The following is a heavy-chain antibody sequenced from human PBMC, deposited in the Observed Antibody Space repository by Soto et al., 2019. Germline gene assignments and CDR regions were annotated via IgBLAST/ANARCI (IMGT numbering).Heavy chain of an antibody. V-gene: IGHV4-31*11. CDR2: IYYSGST. CDR3: ARDRAAAQEGFDI. J-gene: IGHJ3*02. Sequence: SETLSLTCAVSGGSISSGDYYWTWIRQHPGKGLEWIGYIYYSGSTFYNPSLQSRVTISVDTSKNQFSLRLTSVTAADTAVYYCARDRAAAQEGFDIWGQGTMVTVSS. CDR1: GGSISSGDYY. D-gene: IGHD6-13*01.